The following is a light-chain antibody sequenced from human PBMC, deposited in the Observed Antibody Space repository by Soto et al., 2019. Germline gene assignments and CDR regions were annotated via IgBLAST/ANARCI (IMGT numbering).Light chain of an antibody. J-gene: IGLJ2*01. CDR2: DVT. CDR1: TVIVGGYKY. Sequence: QSALTQPRSVSGSPGQSVTISSPGTTVIVGGYKYVSWYQQHPGKAPKLMIYDVTKRPSGVPDRFSGSKSGNTASLTISGLQTEDEADYYCCSYAGSYTVVFGGGTKLTVL. V-gene: IGLV2-11*01. CDR3: CSYAGSYTVV.